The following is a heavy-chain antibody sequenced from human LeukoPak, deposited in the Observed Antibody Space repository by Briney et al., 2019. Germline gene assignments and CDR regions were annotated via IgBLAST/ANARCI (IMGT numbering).Heavy chain of an antibody. V-gene: IGHV4-38-2*02. CDR2: INYSGST. CDR1: GYSISSGYQ. CDR3: ARRGVGANSFFSQLALALDY. D-gene: IGHD1-26*01. J-gene: IGHJ4*02. Sequence: SETLSLTCSVSGYSISSGYQWGWIRQSPGKGLEWLGSINYSGSTYDNRSLKSRVTLSIDTSKNQFSLKLTSVTAADTAVYYCARRGVGANSFFSQLALALDYWGQGTLVTVSS.